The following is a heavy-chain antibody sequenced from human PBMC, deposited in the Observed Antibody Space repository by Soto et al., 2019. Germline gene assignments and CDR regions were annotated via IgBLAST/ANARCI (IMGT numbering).Heavy chain of an antibody. CDR2: IWYDGSNK. CDR1: GFTFSSYG. V-gene: IGHV3-33*01. CDR3: ARGGVGMPAPAYYFDY. D-gene: IGHD2-2*01. J-gene: IGHJ4*02. Sequence: QVQLVESGGGVVQPGRSLRLSCAASGFTFSSYGMHWVRQAPGKGLEWVAVIWYDGSNKYYADSVKGRFTISRDNSKNTLYLQMNSLRAEDTAVYYCARGGVGMPAPAYYFDYWGQGTLVTVSS.